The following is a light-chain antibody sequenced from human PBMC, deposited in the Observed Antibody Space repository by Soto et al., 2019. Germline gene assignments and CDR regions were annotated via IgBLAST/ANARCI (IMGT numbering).Light chain of an antibody. CDR2: GAS. V-gene: IGKV3-20*01. Sequence: EIVLTQSPGTLSLSPGERATLSCRASQSVSSNYLAWFQQKPGQAPRLLIYGASSRATGIPARFSGSGSGTDFTLTISSLQSEDFAVYDWRQEKKECPPSGGEAVVDIK. J-gene: IGKJ4*02. CDR1: QSVSSNY. CDR3: RQEKKECPP.